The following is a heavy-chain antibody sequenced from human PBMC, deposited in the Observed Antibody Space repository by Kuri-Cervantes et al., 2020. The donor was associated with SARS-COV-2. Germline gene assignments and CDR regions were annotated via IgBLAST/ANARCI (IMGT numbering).Heavy chain of an antibody. Sequence: SGPTLVKPAQTLTLTCTFSGFSLNTSGMCVSWIRQPPGKGLEWIGSTYYSGSTYYNPSLKSRVTISVDTSKNQFSLKLSSVTAADTAVYYCARHYGPSNAFDIWGQGTMVTVSS. J-gene: IGHJ3*02. D-gene: IGHD3-10*01. CDR3: ARHYGPSNAFDI. CDR1: GFSLNTSGMC. CDR2: TYYSGST. V-gene: IGHV4-39*01.